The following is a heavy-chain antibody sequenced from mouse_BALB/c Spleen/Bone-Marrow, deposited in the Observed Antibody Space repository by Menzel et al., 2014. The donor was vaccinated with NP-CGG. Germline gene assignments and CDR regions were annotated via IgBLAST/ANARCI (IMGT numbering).Heavy chain of an antibody. CDR1: GYTFTSYY. V-gene: IGHV1S56*01. D-gene: IGHD2-14*01. J-gene: IGHJ3*01. Sequence: QVQLQQPGPELVKPGASVRISCKASGYTFTSYYIHWVKQRPGQGLEWIGWIYPGNVNTKYNEKFKGKATLTADKSSSRDYMQLSSLTSEDSAVYFCARDYRYDPWFAYWGQGTLVTVSA. CDR2: IYPGNVNT. CDR3: ARDYRYDPWFAY.